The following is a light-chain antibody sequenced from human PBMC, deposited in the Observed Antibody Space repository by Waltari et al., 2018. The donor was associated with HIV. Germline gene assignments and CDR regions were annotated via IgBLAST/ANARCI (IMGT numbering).Light chain of an antibody. J-gene: IGLJ2*01. CDR3: SSYSSSNTVV. V-gene: IGLV2-14*03. CDR2: AVS. Sequence: QSALTQPASMSGSPGQSITISCAGTRRDIGDYNFVSWFQQHPGKAPKLIFHAVSHSLSEVSDRFSASKSGNTASLTIAGLQPEDEADYYCSSYSSSNTVVFGGGTKLTVL. CDR1: RRDIGDYNF.